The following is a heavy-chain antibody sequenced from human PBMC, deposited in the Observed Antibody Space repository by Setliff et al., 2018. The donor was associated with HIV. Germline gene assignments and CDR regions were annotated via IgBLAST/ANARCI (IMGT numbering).Heavy chain of an antibody. D-gene: IGHD6-19*01. CDR1: GGSISSGSYD. V-gene: IGHV4-61*09. CDR2: LYTNGST. J-gene: IGHJ2*01. CDR3: ARVGSGWYAPPEGVYWYFDL. Sequence: PSETLSLTCTGSGGSISSGSYDWNWIRQPAGKGLEWIGQLYTNGSTNYNPSLKSRVTISLDTSRNQFSLKLTSVTAADTAVYYRARVGSGWYAPPEGVYWYFDLWGRGSLVTVS.